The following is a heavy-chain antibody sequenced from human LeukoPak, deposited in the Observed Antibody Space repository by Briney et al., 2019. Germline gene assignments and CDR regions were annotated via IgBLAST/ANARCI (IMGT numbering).Heavy chain of an antibody. V-gene: IGHV3-74*01. D-gene: IGHD2-2*01. Sequence: GGSVRLSCANSGFTFSSYWMHWVRQAPGKGLVWVSRIKTDGSSTTYADYVQGRFTISRDNAKHTLYLQMNSLRADDTAVYYCVRGRGVPECYFDYWGQGTLFTVSP. CDR1: GFTFSSYW. CDR3: VRGRGVPECYFDY. CDR2: IKTDGSST. J-gene: IGHJ4*02.